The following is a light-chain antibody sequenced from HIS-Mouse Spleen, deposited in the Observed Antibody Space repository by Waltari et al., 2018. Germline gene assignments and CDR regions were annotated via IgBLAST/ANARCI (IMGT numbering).Light chain of an antibody. CDR1: QGISSY. Sequence: DIQLTQSPSFLSASVGDRVTITCLASQGISSYLAWYQQKPGEAPKRLIYAASTLQSGVPSRFSGSGSGTEFALTISSLQPEGFATDYCQQLNSYPPTFGQGTKVEIK. CDR3: QQLNSYPPT. CDR2: AAS. J-gene: IGKJ1*01. V-gene: IGKV1-9*01.